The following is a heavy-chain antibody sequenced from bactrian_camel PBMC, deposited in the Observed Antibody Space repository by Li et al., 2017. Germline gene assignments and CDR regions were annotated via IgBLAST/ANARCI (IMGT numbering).Heavy chain of an antibody. CDR3: AAVRACSTEALLRSDTYYY. J-gene: IGHJ4*01. Sequence: HVQLVESGGGSVQPGGSPRLSCAAPGYTFVTRCMGWFRQAPGKEREGVAAIARGGDTRYVDSVKGRFTISVDNADNTLYLQMNSLKPEDTGMYYGAAVRACSTEALLRSDTYYYWGQGTQVTVSS. D-gene: IGHD3*01. CDR2: IARGGDT. CDR1: GYTFVTRC. V-gene: IGHV3S53*01.